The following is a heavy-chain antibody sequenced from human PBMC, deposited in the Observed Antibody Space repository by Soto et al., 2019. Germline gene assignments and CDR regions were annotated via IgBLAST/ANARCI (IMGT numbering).Heavy chain of an antibody. CDR3: ARDVSPGTSTLYLDAFDI. V-gene: IGHV3-7*05. Sequence: EAQLVESGGGLVQPGGSLRLSCAASGFSLGSYWMTWVRQAPGKGLEWVANIKKDGSRTSYLDSVRGRFTISRDNVGNSLSLQMDSRRSEDTGLYFCARDVSPGTSTLYLDAFDIWGQGTMVTVSS. D-gene: IGHD2-8*01. J-gene: IGHJ3*02. CDR1: GFSLGSYW. CDR2: IKKDGSRT.